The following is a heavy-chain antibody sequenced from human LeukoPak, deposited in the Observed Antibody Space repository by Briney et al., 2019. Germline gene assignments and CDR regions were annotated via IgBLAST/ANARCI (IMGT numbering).Heavy chain of an antibody. J-gene: IGHJ3*02. D-gene: IGHD3-22*01. V-gene: IGHV3-7*01. CDR2: IKKDGRET. CDR1: GFSFSTSW. CDR3: ASQDSNNAFEI. Sequence: PGGSRRLSCAASGFSFSTSWMAWVRQAPGKGLEWVANIKKDGRETIYGDAVKGRLTISRDNAKSSLFLQMNSLRPEDTAVYYCASQDSNNAFEIWGQGTKVTVSS.